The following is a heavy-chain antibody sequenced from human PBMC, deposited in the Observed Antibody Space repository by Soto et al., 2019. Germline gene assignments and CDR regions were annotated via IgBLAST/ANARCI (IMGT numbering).Heavy chain of an antibody. CDR3: AKTHTVTTYASRINGYGMDV. CDR2: ISYDGSNK. J-gene: IGHJ6*02. CDR1: GFTFSSYG. D-gene: IGHD4-4*01. V-gene: IGHV3-30*18. Sequence: GGSLRLSCAASGFTFSSYGMHWVRQAPGKGLEWVAVISYDGSNKYYADSVKGRFTISRDNSKNTLYLQMNSLRAEDTAVYYCAKTHTVTTYASRINGYGMDVWGQGTTVTVS.